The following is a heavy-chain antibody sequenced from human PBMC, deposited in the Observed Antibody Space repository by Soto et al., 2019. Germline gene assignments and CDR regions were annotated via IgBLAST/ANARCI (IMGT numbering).Heavy chain of an antibody. CDR1: GFTFSSYA. CDR3: VKGEYYYDSSAYYPFDS. V-gene: IGHV3-64D*06. Sequence: PGGSLRLSCSASGFTFSSYAMHWVRQAPGKGLEYVSSISTNGGSTHYADSVKGRFTISRDNPKNTQYLQMSSLRADDTAVYYCVKGEYYYDSSAYYPFDSWGQGTLVTVSS. CDR2: ISTNGGST. J-gene: IGHJ4*02. D-gene: IGHD3-22*01.